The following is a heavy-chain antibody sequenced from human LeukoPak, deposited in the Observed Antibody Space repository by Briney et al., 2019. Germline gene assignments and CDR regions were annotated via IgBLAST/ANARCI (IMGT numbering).Heavy chain of an antibody. CDR1: GFTFSSYG. CDR2: ISGSGGST. D-gene: IGHD1/OR15-1a*01. J-gene: IGHJ3*02. Sequence: GGSLGLSCAASGFTFSSYGMSWVRQAPGKGLEWVSAISGSGGSTYYADSVKGRFTISRDNSKNTLYLQMNSLRAEDTAVYYCATTIGRAAFDIWGQGTMVTVSS. V-gene: IGHV3-23*01. CDR3: ATTIGRAAFDI.